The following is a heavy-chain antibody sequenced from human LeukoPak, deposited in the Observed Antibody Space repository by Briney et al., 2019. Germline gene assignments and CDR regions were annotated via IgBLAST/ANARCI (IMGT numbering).Heavy chain of an antibody. CDR3: ARAASTGYYYCYMDV. CDR2: IYYSGST. V-gene: IGHV4-59*01. J-gene: IGHJ6*03. D-gene: IGHD1-14*01. Sequence: SETLSLTCTVSGGSISSYYWSWIRQPPGKGLEWIGYIYYSGSTNYNPSLKSRATISVDTSKNQFSLKLSSVTAADTAVYYCARAASTGYYYCYMDVWGKGTTVTVSS. CDR1: GGSISSYY.